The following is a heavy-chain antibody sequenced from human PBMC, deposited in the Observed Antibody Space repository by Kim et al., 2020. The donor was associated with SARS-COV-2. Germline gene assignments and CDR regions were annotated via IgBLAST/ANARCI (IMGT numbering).Heavy chain of an antibody. J-gene: IGHJ4*02. CDR2: INHSGST. V-gene: IGHV4-34*01. D-gene: IGHD6-13*01. Sequence: SETLSLTCAVYGGSFSGYYWNWIRQPPGKGLEWIGEINHSGSTNYNPSLKSRVTISIDTTKNQFSLILSSVTAADTAVYYCARGRYSSSWYTGIGTPLNDYWGQGTLVTVSS. CDR3: ARGRYSSSWYTGIGTPLNDY. CDR1: GGSFSGYY.